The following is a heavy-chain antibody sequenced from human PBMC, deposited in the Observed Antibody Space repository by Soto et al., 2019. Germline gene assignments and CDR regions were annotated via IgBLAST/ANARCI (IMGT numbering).Heavy chain of an antibody. CDR2: ISGSSSAI. J-gene: IGHJ6*02. CDR3: ARDRGYSGWYYGMDV. Sequence: GGSLRLSCAASGFTFSSYAMTWVRQAPGKGLEWVSFISGSSSAIYYADSVKGRFTISRDNAKNLLYLQMNSLRDEDTAVYYCARDRGYSGWYYGMDVWGQGTTVTVSS. D-gene: IGHD5-12*01. V-gene: IGHV3-48*02. CDR1: GFTFSSYA.